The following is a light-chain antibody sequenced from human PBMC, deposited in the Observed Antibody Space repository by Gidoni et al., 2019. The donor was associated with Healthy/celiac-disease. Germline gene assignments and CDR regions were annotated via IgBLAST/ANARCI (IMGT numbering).Light chain of an antibody. Sequence: EIVLTQSTAPLSLSPGERATLSCRASQSVSSYLAWYQQKPGQAPRLLIYDAANRAPCIQASFSGSGPGTDFTLTISSLEPEDFAVDYCHQRSNWPPVLTFGGGTKVEIK. J-gene: IGKJ4*01. V-gene: IGKV3-11*01. CDR3: HQRSNWPPVLT. CDR2: DAA. CDR1: QSVSSY.